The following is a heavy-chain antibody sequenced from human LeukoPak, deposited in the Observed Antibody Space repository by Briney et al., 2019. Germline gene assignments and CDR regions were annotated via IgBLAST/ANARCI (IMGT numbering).Heavy chain of an antibody. CDR3: AGSSTAAGTFDY. V-gene: IGHV3-74*01. CDR2: INSDGRTT. D-gene: IGHD6-13*01. CDR1: GFTFSTSW. J-gene: IGHJ4*02. Sequence: GGSLRSSGAAAGFTFSTSWMHWVRKAPGKGLWWVSRINSDGRTTTYADSVKGRFTISRDNAKNTLCLQMNSLSAEDTAMYFCAGSSTAAGTFDYWGQGTLVTVSS.